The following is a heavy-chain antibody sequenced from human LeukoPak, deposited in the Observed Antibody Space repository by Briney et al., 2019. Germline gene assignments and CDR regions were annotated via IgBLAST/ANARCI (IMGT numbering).Heavy chain of an antibody. J-gene: IGHJ6*02. CDR1: GYTFTSYG. CDR2: IIPILGIA. V-gene: IGHV1-69*04. Sequence: GASVKVSCKASGYTFTSYGISWVRQAPGQGLEWMGRIIPILGIANYAQKFQGRVTITADKSTSTAYMELSSLRSEDTAVYYCARAFIAAAGTVNYYGMDVWGQGTTVTVSS. D-gene: IGHD6-13*01. CDR3: ARAFIAAAGTVNYYGMDV.